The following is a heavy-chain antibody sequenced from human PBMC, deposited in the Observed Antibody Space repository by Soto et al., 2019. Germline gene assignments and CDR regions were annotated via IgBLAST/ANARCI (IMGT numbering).Heavy chain of an antibody. CDR3: AAGHERRLVWGDYYGMDV. Sequence: QMQLVQSGPEVKKPGTSVKVSCKASGFTFTSSAVQWVRQARGQRLEWIGWIVVGSGNTNYAQKFQERVTITRDMSTSTAYMGLSSLRSEDTAVYYCAAGHERRLVWGDYYGMDVWGQGTTVTVSS. V-gene: IGHV1-58*01. D-gene: IGHD6-13*01. CDR1: GFTFTSSA. J-gene: IGHJ6*02. CDR2: IVVGSGNT.